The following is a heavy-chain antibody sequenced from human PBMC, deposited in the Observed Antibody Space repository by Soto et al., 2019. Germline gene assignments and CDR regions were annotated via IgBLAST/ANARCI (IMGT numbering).Heavy chain of an antibody. CDR1: GFTFSSFS. Sequence: EVQLVESGGGSVQPGGSLRLSCAASGFTFSSFSMNWVRQAPGKGLEWVSYISDSGSIIYYADSVKGRFTISRDNAKNSLYLQMNSLRDEDTTVYYCARDYGSGWSRPTWFDPWGQGTLVTVSS. J-gene: IGHJ5*02. D-gene: IGHD6-19*01. CDR3: ARDYGSGWSRPTWFDP. CDR2: ISDSGSII. V-gene: IGHV3-48*02.